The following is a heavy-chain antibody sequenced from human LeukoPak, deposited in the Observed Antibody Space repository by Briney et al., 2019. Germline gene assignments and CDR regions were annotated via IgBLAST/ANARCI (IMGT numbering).Heavy chain of an antibody. V-gene: IGHV3-30*14. CDR1: GFTFSSYA. J-gene: IGHJ4*02. CDR2: ISYDGSNK. CDR3: ARRYSYGYYFDY. D-gene: IGHD5-18*01. Sequence: PGRSLRLSCAASGFTFSSYAMHWVRQAPGKGLEWVAVISYDGSNKYYADSVKGRFTISRDNSKNTLYLQMNSLRAEDTAVYYCARRYSYGYYFDYWGQGTLVTVSS.